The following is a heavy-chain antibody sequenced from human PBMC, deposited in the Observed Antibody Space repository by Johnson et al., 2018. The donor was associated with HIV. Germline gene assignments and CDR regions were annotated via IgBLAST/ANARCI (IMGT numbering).Heavy chain of an antibody. V-gene: IGHV3-23*04. CDR2: ISSIGGST. CDR3: ARWDNDRVHAFDL. Sequence: VQLVESGGGLVQPGGSLRLSCAASGFTFSSFAMSWVRQAPGKGLEWVSGISSIGGSTYYADSVKGRFTISRDNAKNSLYLQMNSLRAEDTAVYYCARWDNDRVHAFDLWGQGTMVTVSS. D-gene: IGHD1-26*01. CDR1: GFTFSSFA. J-gene: IGHJ3*01.